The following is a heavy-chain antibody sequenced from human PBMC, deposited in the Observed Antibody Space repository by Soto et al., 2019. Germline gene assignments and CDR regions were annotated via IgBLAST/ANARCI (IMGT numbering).Heavy chain of an antibody. V-gene: IGHV4-59*01. CDR3: AKGLGYFDS. J-gene: IGHJ4*02. CDR1: DGSISRYY. CDR2: IYYSWSS. Sequence: QVQLQDSGPGLVKPSETLSLTCIVSDGSISRYYWSWIRQPPGKGLEWIGYIYYSWSSNYNPSLRSQVNMSANTSKNQFSLNLHSVTAADTAVYYCAKGLGYFDSWGQGTLVTVSS. D-gene: IGHD1-26*01.